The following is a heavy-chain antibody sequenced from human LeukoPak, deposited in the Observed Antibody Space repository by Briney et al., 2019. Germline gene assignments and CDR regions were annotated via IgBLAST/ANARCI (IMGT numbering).Heavy chain of an antibody. Sequence: GGSLRLSCAASGFTVSSNYMSWVRQAPGKGLEWVSVIYSGGSTYYADSVKGRFTISRDNPKNTLYLQMNSLRAEDTAVYYCARESGYDLGIDYWGQGTLVTVSS. CDR3: ARESGYDLGIDY. D-gene: IGHD5-12*01. V-gene: IGHV3-53*01. CDR2: IYSGGST. J-gene: IGHJ4*02. CDR1: GFTVSSNY.